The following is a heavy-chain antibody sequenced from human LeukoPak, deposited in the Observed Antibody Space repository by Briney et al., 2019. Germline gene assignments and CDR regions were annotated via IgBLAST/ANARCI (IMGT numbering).Heavy chain of an antibody. D-gene: IGHD5-18*01. V-gene: IGHV3-53*01. J-gene: IGHJ4*02. CDR1: GFTVSSNY. CDR3: ARVVTAMANFDY. Sequence: GGSLRLSCAASGFTVSSNYMSWVRQAPGKGLEWVSVIYSDGSTYYADSVKGRFTISRDNSKNTLYLQMNSLRAEDTAVYYCARVVTAMANFDYWGQGTLVTVSS. CDR2: IYSDGST.